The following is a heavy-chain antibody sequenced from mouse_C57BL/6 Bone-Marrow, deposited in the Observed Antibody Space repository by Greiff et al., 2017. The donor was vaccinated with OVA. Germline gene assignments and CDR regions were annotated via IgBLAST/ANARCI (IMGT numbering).Heavy chain of an antibody. V-gene: IGHV5-12*01. Sequence: EVNVVESGGGLVQPGGSLKLSCAASGFTFSDYYMYWVRQTPEKRLEWVAYISNGGGSTYYPDTVKGRFTISRDNAKNTLYLQMSRLKSVDTAMYYCARPLYGSRFAYWGQGTLVTVSA. J-gene: IGHJ3*01. D-gene: IGHD1-1*01. CDR3: ARPLYGSRFAY. CDR1: GFTFSDYY. CDR2: ISNGGGST.